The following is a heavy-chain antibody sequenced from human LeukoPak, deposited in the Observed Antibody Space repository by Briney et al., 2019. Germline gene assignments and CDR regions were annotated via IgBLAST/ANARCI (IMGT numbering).Heavy chain of an antibody. Sequence: GGSLRLSCAASGFTFSSYAMSWVRQAPGKGLEWVSAISGSGGSTYYADSVKGRFTISRDNAKNSLYLQMNSLRAEDTAVYYCARRSSTSRYGGYYYYMDVWGKGTTVTVSS. D-gene: IGHD2-2*01. J-gene: IGHJ6*03. CDR1: GFTFSSYA. CDR3: ARRSSTSRYGGYYYYMDV. V-gene: IGHV3-23*01. CDR2: ISGSGGST.